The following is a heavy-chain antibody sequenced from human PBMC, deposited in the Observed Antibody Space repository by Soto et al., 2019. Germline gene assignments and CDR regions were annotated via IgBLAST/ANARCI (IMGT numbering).Heavy chain of an antibody. V-gene: IGHV1-18*01. CDR1: GYTFFTYD. J-gene: IGHJ5*02. D-gene: IGHD5-12*01. CDR3: ARYHGPTTSENWFDP. CDR2: ISTYSGDT. Sequence: ASVKVSCKASGYTFFTYDISWVRQAPGQGLEWMGWISTYSGDTKYAQKFQGRVTMTTDTSTTTAYLELRSLRSDDTAVYYCARYHGPTTSENWFDPWGQGTLVTVSS.